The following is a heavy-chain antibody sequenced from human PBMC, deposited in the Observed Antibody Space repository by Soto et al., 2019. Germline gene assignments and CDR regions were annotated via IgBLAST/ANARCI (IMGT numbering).Heavy chain of an antibody. J-gene: IGHJ3*02. D-gene: IGHD2-2*01. V-gene: IGHV1-18*04. Sequence: ASVKVYCKASGYTFTSHGISWVRQDPGQGLEWMGWISAYNGNTNYAHTLQGRVPMTTHTSTSTAYMELRSLRSDDTAVYYCARALYCSSTSCPWNAFDIWGQGTMVTVSS. CDR3: ARALYCSSTSCPWNAFDI. CDR1: GYTFTSHG. CDR2: ISAYNGNT.